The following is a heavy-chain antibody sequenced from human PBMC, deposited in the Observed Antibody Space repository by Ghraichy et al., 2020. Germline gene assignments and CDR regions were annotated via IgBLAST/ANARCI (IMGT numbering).Heavy chain of an antibody. J-gene: IGHJ4*02. CDR3: ARDRANWNDIAGFDY. D-gene: IGHD1-1*01. Sequence: GSLRLSCTVSGGSISSYYWSWIRQPPGKGLEWIWYVYYSGSTNYNPSLKSRVTISVDTSKNEFSLKLNSVTAADAAVYYCARDRANWNDIAGFDYWGQGTLVTVSS. V-gene: IGHV4-59*01. CDR1: GGSISSYY. CDR2: VYYSGST.